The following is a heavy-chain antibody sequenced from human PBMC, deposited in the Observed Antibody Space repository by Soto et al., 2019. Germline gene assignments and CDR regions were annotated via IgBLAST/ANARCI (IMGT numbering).Heavy chain of an antibody. CDR1: GFTFSSYW. Sequence: GGSLRLSCAASGFTFSSYWMHWVRQAPGKGLVWVSRINSDGSSKRYADYEKGRITISRDNAKNKLYQQINRQRDEDKDMYYSSKVAPYISILWGFDHWGPGTLVTVSS. D-gene: IGHD2-21*01. J-gene: IGHJ4*02. V-gene: IGHV3-74*01. CDR2: INSDGSSK. CDR3: SKVAPYISILWGFDH.